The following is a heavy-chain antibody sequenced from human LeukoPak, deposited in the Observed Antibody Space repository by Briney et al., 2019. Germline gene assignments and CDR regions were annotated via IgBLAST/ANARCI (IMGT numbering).Heavy chain of an antibody. D-gene: IGHD3-22*01. J-gene: IGHJ4*02. Sequence: GASVKVSCKASGYTFTSYGISWVRQAPGQGLEWMGWISPYNGSTNYAQKLQGRVTMTTDTSTSTAYMELRSLRSDDTAVYYCARDFDDSSQGYYFDYWGQGTLVTVSS. CDR2: ISPYNGST. CDR1: GYTFTSYG. CDR3: ARDFDDSSQGYYFDY. V-gene: IGHV1-18*01.